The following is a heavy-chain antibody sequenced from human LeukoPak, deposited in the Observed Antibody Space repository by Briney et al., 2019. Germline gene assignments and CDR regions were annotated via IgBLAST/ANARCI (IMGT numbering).Heavy chain of an antibody. J-gene: IGHJ4*02. CDR1: GGSFRGYY. CDR3: ARGRGYCTNGVCYTVRGPFDY. CDR2: INHSGGT. Sequence: PSETLSLTCAVYGGSFRGYYWSWIRQPPGKGLEWIGEINHSGGTNYNPSLKSRVTISVDTSKNQFSLKLSSVTAANTAVYYCARGRGYCTNGVCYTVRGPFDYWGQGTLVTVSS. V-gene: IGHV4-34*01. D-gene: IGHD2-8*01.